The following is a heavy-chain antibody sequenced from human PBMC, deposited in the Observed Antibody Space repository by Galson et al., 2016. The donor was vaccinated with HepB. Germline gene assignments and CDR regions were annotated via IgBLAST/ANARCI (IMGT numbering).Heavy chain of an antibody. J-gene: IGHJ4*02. CDR3: ARDVQFRFDY. CDR2: ISANSGNT. Sequence: SVKVSCKASGYRFPIYVISWVRQAPGQGLEWLRWISANSGNTIYAQKFQDRVTMTRDTSASTVYMDLRSLRSDDTAVYYCARDVQFRFDYWGQGTLVTVSS. D-gene: IGHD4-11*01. CDR1: GYRFPIYV. V-gene: IGHV1-18*04.